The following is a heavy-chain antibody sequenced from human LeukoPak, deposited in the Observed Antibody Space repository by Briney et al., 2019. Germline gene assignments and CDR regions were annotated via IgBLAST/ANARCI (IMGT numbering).Heavy chain of an antibody. V-gene: IGHV4-4*02. Sequence: SETLSLTCAVSGGSISSSNWWSWVRQPPGKGLEWIGEIYHSGSTNYNPSLRSRVTISVDKSKNQFSLKLSSVTVADTAVYYCARGGYSSSAAFDIWGQGTMVTVSS. CDR3: ARGGYSSSAAFDI. CDR1: GGSISSSNW. J-gene: IGHJ3*02. CDR2: IYHSGST. D-gene: IGHD6-6*01.